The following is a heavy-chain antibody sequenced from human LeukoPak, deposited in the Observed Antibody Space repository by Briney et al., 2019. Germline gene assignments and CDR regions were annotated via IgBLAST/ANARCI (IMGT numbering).Heavy chain of an antibody. V-gene: IGHV3-20*04. D-gene: IGHD1-1*01. J-gene: IGHJ4*02. CDR3: ARATDDTFFDY. CDR2: INWNGGST. CDR1: GFTFDDYG. Sequence: GRSLRLSCAASGFTFDDYGMSLGRQAPGKGLEWVSGINWNGGSTGYADSVKGRFTISRDNAKNSLYLQMNSLRAEDTALYYCARATDDTFFDYWGQGTLVTVSS.